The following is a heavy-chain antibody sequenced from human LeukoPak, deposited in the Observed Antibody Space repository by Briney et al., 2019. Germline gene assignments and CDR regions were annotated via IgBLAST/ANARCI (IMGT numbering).Heavy chain of an antibody. V-gene: IGHV1-18*01. Sequence: ASVKVSCKAPGYTFTSYGISWVRQAPGQGLEWMGWISAYNGNTNYAQKLQGRVTMTTDTSTSTAYMELRSLRSDDTAVYYCARDHAYYDILTGYYDPPKIIDYWGRGTLVTVSS. J-gene: IGHJ4*02. D-gene: IGHD3-9*01. CDR3: ARDHAYYDILTGYYDPPKIIDY. CDR1: GYTFTSYG. CDR2: ISAYNGNT.